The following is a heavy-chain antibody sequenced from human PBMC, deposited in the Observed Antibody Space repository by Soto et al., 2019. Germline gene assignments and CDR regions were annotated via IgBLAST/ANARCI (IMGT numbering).Heavy chain of an antibody. Sequence: QVQLVQSGAEVKKPGASVKVSYKASGYTFTGYYMHWVRQAPGQGLEWMGWINPNSGGTNYAQKFQGRVTMTRDTSISTAYMELSRLRSDDTAVYYCARDRTVTTSGYYYYGMDVWGQGTTVTVSS. CDR3: ARDRTVTTSGYYYYGMDV. J-gene: IGHJ6*02. CDR1: GYTFTGYY. V-gene: IGHV1-2*02. CDR2: INPNSGGT. D-gene: IGHD4-4*01.